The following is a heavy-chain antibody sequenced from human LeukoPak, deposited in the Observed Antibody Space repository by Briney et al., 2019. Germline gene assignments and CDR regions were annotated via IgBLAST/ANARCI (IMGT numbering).Heavy chain of an antibody. CDR2: ISYDGSNK. V-gene: IGHV3-30-3*01. Sequence: GGSLRLSCAASGFTFSSYAMHWVRQAPGKGLEWVAVISYDGSNKYYADSVKGRFTISRDNSKNTLYLQMNSLRAEDTAVYYCARDETMIVVVTYYYGMDVWGQGTTVTVSS. CDR3: ARDETMIVVVTYYYGMDV. CDR1: GFTFSSYA. D-gene: IGHD3-22*01. J-gene: IGHJ6*02.